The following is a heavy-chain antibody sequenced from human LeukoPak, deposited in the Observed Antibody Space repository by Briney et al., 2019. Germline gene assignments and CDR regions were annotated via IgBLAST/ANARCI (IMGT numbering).Heavy chain of an antibody. CDR3: ARRVYYDILTGYSGFDY. CDR2: INHSGST. J-gene: IGHJ4*02. Sequence: SETLSLTCAVFGGSFDGYYWSWIRQPPGKGLEWIGEINHSGSTNYNPSLKSRVTISVDTSKNQFSLKLSSVTAADTAVYYCARRVYYDILTGYSGFDYWGQGTLVTVSS. D-gene: IGHD3-9*01. CDR1: GGSFDGYY. V-gene: IGHV4-34*01.